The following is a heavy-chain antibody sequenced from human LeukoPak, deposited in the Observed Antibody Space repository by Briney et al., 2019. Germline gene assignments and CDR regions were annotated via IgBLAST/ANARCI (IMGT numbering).Heavy chain of an antibody. Sequence: GGSLRLSCAASGFTFSSYAMHWVRQAPGKGLEWVAVISYDGSNKYYADSVKGRFTISRDNSKNTLYLQMNSLRAEDTAVYYCARPDYDWFRRYFDYWGQGTLVTVSS. D-gene: IGHD3-16*01. CDR2: ISYDGSNK. CDR1: GFTFSSYA. J-gene: IGHJ4*02. V-gene: IGHV3-30*04. CDR3: ARPDYDWFRRYFDY.